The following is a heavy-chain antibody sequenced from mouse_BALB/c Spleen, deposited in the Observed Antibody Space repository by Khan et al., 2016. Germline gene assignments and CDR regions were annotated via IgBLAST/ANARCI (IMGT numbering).Heavy chain of an antibody. V-gene: IGHV1-80*01. CDR1: GYAFSSYW. J-gene: IGHJ2*01. CDR3: ARGDYFDY. CDR2: IYPGDGDT. Sequence: QMQLQQSGAELVRPGSSVKISCKASGYAFSSYWMNWVKQRPGQGLEWIGQIYPGDGDTNYNGKFKGKATLTADKSSSTAYMQLSSLTSEDSAVYFCARGDYFDYWGQGTTLTVSS.